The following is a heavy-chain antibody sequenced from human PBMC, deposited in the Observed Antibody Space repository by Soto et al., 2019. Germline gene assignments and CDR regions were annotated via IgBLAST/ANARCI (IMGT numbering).Heavy chain of an antibody. CDR2: IIPIFGTA. D-gene: IGHD2-2*01. V-gene: IGHV1-69*13. CDR1: GGTFSSYA. Sequence: SVKVSCKASGGTFSSYAISWVRQAPGQGLEWMGGIIPIFGTANYAQKFQGRVTITAGESTSTAYMELSSLRSEDTAVYYCAREDVVVPAATYYYYGMDVWGQGTTVTVSS. CDR3: AREDVVVPAATYYYYGMDV. J-gene: IGHJ6*02.